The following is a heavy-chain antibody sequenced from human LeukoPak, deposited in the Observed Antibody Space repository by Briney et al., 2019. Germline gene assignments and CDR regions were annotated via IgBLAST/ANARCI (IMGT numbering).Heavy chain of an antibody. Sequence: PSETLSLTCTVSGGSISSGGYYWSWIRQYPGKGLEWIGYIYYSGSTYYNPSLKSRVTISVDTSKNQFSLKLSSVTAADTAVYYCAASDYYGSGSHSFDYWGQGTLVTVSS. CDR2: IYYSGST. D-gene: IGHD3-10*01. J-gene: IGHJ4*02. CDR1: GGSISSGGYY. CDR3: AASDYYGSGSHSFDY. V-gene: IGHV4-31*03.